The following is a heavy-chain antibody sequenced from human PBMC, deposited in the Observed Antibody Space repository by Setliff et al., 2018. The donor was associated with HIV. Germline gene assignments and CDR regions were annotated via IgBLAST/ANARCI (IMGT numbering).Heavy chain of an antibody. Sequence: ASVKVSCKASGYTFTSYGITWVRQAPGQGLEWMGWIGAHNGYTKYAQNLQGRVSMTTDTSTSTAYTELRSLRSDDTAVYYCARYGSSGWDNYYYMDVWGKGTTVTVSS. CDR2: IGAHNGYT. CDR3: ARYGSSGWDNYYYMDV. J-gene: IGHJ6*03. CDR1: GYTFTSYG. D-gene: IGHD6-25*01. V-gene: IGHV1-18*01.